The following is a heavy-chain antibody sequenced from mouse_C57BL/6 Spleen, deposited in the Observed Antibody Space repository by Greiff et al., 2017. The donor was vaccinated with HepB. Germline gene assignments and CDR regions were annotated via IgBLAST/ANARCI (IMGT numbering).Heavy chain of an antibody. J-gene: IGHJ4*01. Sequence: QVQLQQPGTELVKPGASVKLSCKASGYTFTSYWMHWVKQRPGQGLEWIGNINPSNGGTNYNEKFKSKATLTVDKSSSTAYMQLSSLTSEDSAVYYCARNGKLTGTPYYAMDYWGQGTSVTVSS. CDR2: INPSNGGT. CDR3: ARNGKLTGTPYYAMDY. CDR1: GYTFTSYW. V-gene: IGHV1-53*01. D-gene: IGHD4-1*01.